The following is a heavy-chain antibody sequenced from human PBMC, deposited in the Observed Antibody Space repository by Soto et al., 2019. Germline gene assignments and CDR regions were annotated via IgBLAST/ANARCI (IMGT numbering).Heavy chain of an antibody. D-gene: IGHD2-2*01. CDR3: ARGGDIVVVGAFDI. Sequence: QVQLVQSGAEVKKPGASVKVSCKASGYTFTSYAMHWVRQAPGQRLEWMGWINAGNGNTKYSQKFQGRVTITRDTSASTAYMELSSLRSEDTAVYYCARGGDIVVVGAFDIWGQGTMVTVSS. CDR1: GYTFTSYA. V-gene: IGHV1-3*01. J-gene: IGHJ3*02. CDR2: INAGNGNT.